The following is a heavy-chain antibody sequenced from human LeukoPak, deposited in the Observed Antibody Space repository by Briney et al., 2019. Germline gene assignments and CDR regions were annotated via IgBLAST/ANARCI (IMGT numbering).Heavy chain of an antibody. V-gene: IGHV3-21*01. CDR2: ISSSSYI. CDR1: GFTFSSYS. D-gene: IGHD6-6*01. J-gene: IGHJ4*02. CDR3: ARDLWGYSSSDNFDY. Sequence: GGSLRLSCAASGFTFSSYSMNWVRQAPGKGLEWVSSISSSSYIYYADSVKGRFTISRDNAKNSLYLQMNSLRAEDTAVYYCARDLWGYSSSDNFDYWGQGTLVTVSS.